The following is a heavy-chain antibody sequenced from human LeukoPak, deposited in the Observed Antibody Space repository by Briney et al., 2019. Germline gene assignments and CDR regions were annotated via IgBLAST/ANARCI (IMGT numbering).Heavy chain of an antibody. Sequence: ASVKVSCKASGYTFTGYYMHWVRQAPGHGLEWMGWNNPISGGTNYAHKFQGRVTMTRDTSISTAFMELSRLRSDDTAVYYCAREQPSNQLHDYWGQGTLVTVSS. V-gene: IGHV1-2*07. CDR3: AREQPSNQLHDY. CDR2: NNPISGGT. D-gene: IGHD1-7*01. CDR1: GYTFTGYY. J-gene: IGHJ4*02.